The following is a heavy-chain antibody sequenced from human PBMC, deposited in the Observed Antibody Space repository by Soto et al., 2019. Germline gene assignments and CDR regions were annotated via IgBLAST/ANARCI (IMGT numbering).Heavy chain of an antibody. J-gene: IGHJ4*02. V-gene: IGHV4-34*01. Sequence: SETLSLTCAFYGGSFSAYSWIWIRQPPGKGLEWIGEINHSGGTNYNPSLKSRVTMSLDTSKNKFSLRLTSVTAADTAVYYCAREGASSYASRHFDNWGPGTLVTVSS. CDR3: AREGASSYASRHFDN. D-gene: IGHD3-16*01. CDR1: GGSFSAYS. CDR2: INHSGGT.